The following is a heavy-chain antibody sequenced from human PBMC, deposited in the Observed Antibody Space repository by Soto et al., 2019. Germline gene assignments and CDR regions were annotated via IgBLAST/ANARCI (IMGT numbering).Heavy chain of an antibody. D-gene: IGHD2-21*02. V-gene: IGHV4-39*01. CDR2: IYYSGST. J-gene: IGHJ5*02. CDR1: GGSISSSRYY. Sequence: SETLSLTCTVSGGSISSSRYYRGWIRQPAGKGLEWIGSIYYSGSTYYNPSLKSRVTVSVDTSKNQFSLKLSSVTAADTAVYYCARHPSDFWFDPWGQGTLVTVSS. CDR3: ARHPSDFWFDP.